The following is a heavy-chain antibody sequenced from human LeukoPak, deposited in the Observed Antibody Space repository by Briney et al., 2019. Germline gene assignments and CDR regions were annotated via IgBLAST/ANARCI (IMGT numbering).Heavy chain of an antibody. CDR3: AKKGGDYYYYYMDV. CDR1: GFTFSSYG. Sequence: PGGSLRLSCAASGFTFSSYGMHWVRQAPGKGLEWVAFIRYDGSNKYYADSVKGRFTISRDNSKNTLYLQMNSLRAEDTAVYYCAKKGGDYYYYYMDVWGKGTTVTISS. J-gene: IGHJ6*03. V-gene: IGHV3-30*02. D-gene: IGHD4-17*01. CDR2: IRYDGSNK.